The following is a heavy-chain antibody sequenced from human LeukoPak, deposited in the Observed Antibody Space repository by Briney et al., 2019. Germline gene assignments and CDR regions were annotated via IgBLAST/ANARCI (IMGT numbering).Heavy chain of an antibody. CDR3: ARVGGIPDGPDVYCYGMDV. V-gene: IGHV3-21*01. CDR2: ISSSGSYN. CDR1: GFTFSSYS. J-gene: IGHJ6*02. D-gene: IGHD1-26*01. Sequence: PGGSLRLSCAASGFTFSSYSMNWVRQAPGKGLEWVSAISSSGSYNYYPDSVKGRFTISRDNSKNSLYLQMNSLRTEDTAVFYCARVGGIPDGPDVYCYGMDVWGQGTTVTVSS.